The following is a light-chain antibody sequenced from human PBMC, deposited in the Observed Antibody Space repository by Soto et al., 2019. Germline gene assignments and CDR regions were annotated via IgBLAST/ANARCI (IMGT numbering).Light chain of an antibody. J-gene: IGKJ2*01. CDR3: HQYNNSPYT. Sequence: EIALTQSPGTLSLSPRERATLSCRASQSVSSSYLAWFQQKPGQAPRLLIYAASSRATGIPDRFSGSGSGTDFTLTISRLEPEDFAVYYCHQYNNSPYTFGQGTNLEIK. V-gene: IGKV3-20*01. CDR2: AAS. CDR1: QSVSSSY.